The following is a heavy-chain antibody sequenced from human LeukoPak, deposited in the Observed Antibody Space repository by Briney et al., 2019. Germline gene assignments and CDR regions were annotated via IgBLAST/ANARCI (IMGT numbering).Heavy chain of an antibody. CDR2: ISDSGGST. Sequence: GGSLRLSCSASGFPFSSYAMHWVRQAPGKGLEYVSAISDSGGSTYYAASVQGRFTISRDNSKNKLYLQMSSLRAEDTAVYFCVRGYSFGPYGMDVWGQGTTVTVSS. D-gene: IGHD2-15*01. CDR1: GFPFSSYA. V-gene: IGHV3-64D*09. CDR3: VRGYSFGPYGMDV. J-gene: IGHJ6*02.